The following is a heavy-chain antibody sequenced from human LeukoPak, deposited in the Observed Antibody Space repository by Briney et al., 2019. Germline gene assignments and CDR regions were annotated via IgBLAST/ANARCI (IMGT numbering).Heavy chain of an antibody. CDR3: ARHARSSWYDY. D-gene: IGHD6-13*01. V-gene: IGHV4-59*08. CDR2: IYYSGST. J-gene: IGHJ4*02. CDR1: GGSIGSYY. Sequence: SESLSLTCTVSGGSIGSYYWSWTRQPPGKGLEWIGYIYYSGSTNYNPSLKSRVTISVDTSKNQFSLKLSSVTAADTAVYYCARHARSSWYDYWGQGTLVSLSS.